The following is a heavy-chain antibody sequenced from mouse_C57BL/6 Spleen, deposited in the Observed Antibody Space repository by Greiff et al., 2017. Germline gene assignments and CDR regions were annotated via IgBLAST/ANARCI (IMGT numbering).Heavy chain of an antibody. Sequence: QVTLKESGPGILQSSQTLSLTCSFSGFSLSTSGMGVSWIRQPSGKGLEWLAHIYWDDDKRYHPSLKSRLTISQDTSRNQVFLKITSVDTADTATYYWSRSRIYYGYDWTVYYAMDYWGQGTSVTVSS. CDR2: IYWDDDK. J-gene: IGHJ4*01. V-gene: IGHV8-12*01. CDR3: SRSRIYYGYDWTVYYAMDY. D-gene: IGHD2-2*01. CDR1: GFSLSTSGMG.